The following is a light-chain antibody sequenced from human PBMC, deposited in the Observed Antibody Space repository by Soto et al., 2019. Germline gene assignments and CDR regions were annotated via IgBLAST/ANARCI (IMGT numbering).Light chain of an antibody. CDR1: QSVSSAY. V-gene: IGKV3-20*01. Sequence: IVLTLSPGTLSLSPGEGSTLSCRSSQSVSSAYLAWYQQKPGQAPRLLSYGASNRATGIPDRFSGSGSGTDFTLTISSLEPEDFAVYYCQQYNLSPRTFGQGTKVDI. J-gene: IGKJ1*01. CDR3: QQYNLSPRT. CDR2: GAS.